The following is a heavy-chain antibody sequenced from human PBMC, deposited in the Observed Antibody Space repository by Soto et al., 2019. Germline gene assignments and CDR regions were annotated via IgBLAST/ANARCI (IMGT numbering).Heavy chain of an antibody. CDR1: GFTFSDFG. CDR3: AKDAGNEESLFDY. Sequence: EVHLLESGGDFVQSGGSLRLSCEASGFTFSDFGMSWVRQTPGKGLEWLSTVNFDGRNRHYADSVEGRFTISRDNSKNTLYLQMGSLRAEDTAIYYCAKDAGNEESLFDYWGRGTLVTVST. J-gene: IGHJ4*02. V-gene: IGHV3-23*01. CDR2: VNFDGRNR.